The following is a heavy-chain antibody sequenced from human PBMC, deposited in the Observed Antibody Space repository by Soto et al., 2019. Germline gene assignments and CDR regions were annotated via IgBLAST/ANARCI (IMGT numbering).Heavy chain of an antibody. V-gene: IGHV3-21*01. J-gene: IGHJ4*02. CDR3: AGHLASRYSDSWYKGWHIDY. CDR2: ISSTTSHI. CDR1: GFTFSSYS. Sequence: GGSLRLSCAASGFTFSSYSMNWVRQAPGKGLEWVSSISSTTSHIYYTDSVQGRFTISRDNPKNSLYLQMDSLRAEDTAMYYCAGHLASRYSDSWYKGWHIDYWGQGTLVTVSS. D-gene: IGHD1-26*01.